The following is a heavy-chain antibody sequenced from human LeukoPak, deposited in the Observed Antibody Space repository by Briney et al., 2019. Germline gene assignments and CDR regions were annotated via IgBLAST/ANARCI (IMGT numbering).Heavy chain of an antibody. D-gene: IGHD1-26*01. CDR3: AKLAGGSNRGADDAFDI. CDR1: GFTFDNFP. CDR2: ITWNSRVK. Sequence: GGSLRLSCAASGFTFDNFPMHWVRQAPGKGLEWVSGITWNSRVKTYTPSVKGRFTISRDNAKNTLYLQMNSLRAEDTAVYYCAKLAGGSNRGADDAFDIWGQGTMVTVSS. J-gene: IGHJ3*02. V-gene: IGHV3-9*01.